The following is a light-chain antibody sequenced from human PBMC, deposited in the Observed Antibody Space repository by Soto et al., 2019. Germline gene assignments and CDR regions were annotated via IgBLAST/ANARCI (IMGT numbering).Light chain of an antibody. CDR2: AAS. Sequence: ETVMTQSPATLSVSPGERAILSCRASQSVSGNLAWYQQKPGQAPRLLIYAASSRAAGIPPRFSGSGSGTEFTLTISSLQSEDFAVYYCQQYNNWPPYTFGQGTKLAIK. CDR1: QSVSGN. V-gene: IGKV3-15*01. CDR3: QQYNNWPPYT. J-gene: IGKJ2*01.